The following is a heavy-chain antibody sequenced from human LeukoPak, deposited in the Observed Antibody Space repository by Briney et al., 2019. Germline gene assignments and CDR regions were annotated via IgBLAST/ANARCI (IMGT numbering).Heavy chain of an antibody. J-gene: IGHJ6*03. CDR1: GGSLSSSTYH. Sequence: SETLSLTCTVSGGSLSSSTYHWGWIRQPPGRGLEWFGSIHYSGSTYYDPSLKSRVTISVDTSKNHFSLKLSSVTAADTAVYYCARLSPNDFWSGYAYYYYYMDVWGKGTTVTVSS. V-gene: IGHV4-39*07. CDR2: IHYSGST. D-gene: IGHD3-3*01. CDR3: ARLSPNDFWSGYAYYYYYMDV.